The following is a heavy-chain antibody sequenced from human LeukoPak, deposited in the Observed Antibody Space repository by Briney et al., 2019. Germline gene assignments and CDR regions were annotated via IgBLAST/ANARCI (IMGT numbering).Heavy chain of an antibody. CDR3: AVIVVVTAVDY. V-gene: IGHV3-66*01. CDR2: IYSGGST. J-gene: IGHJ4*02. CDR1: GFTVSSNY. D-gene: IGHD2-21*02. Sequence: GGSLRLSCPASGFTVSSNYMSWVRQAPGKGLEWVSVIYSGGSTYYADSVKGRFTISRDNSKNTLYLQMNSLRAEDTAVYYCAVIVVVTAVDYWGQGTLVTVSS.